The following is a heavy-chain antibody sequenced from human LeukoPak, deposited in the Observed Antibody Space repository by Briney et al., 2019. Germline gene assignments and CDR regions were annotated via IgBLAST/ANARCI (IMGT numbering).Heavy chain of an antibody. CDR2: IIPILGIA. D-gene: IGHD2-15*01. J-gene: IGHJ4*02. CDR1: GGTFSSYA. CDR3: ARKGCSGGSCYEPSFDY. V-gene: IGHV1-69*04. Sequence: SVKVSCKASGGTFSSYAISWVRQAPGQGLEWMGRIIPILGIANYAQKFQGRVTITADKSTSTAYMELSSLRSEDTAVYYCARKGCSGGSCYEPSFDYWGQGTLVTVSP.